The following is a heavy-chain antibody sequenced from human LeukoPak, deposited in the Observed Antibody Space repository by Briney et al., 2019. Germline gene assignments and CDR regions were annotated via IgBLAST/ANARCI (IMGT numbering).Heavy chain of an antibody. CDR1: GYTFSGFY. CDR2: INPNGGGT. V-gene: IGHV1-2*02. J-gene: IGHJ2*01. Sequence: EASVKASCKASGYTFSGFYMHWVRQAPGQGLEWMGWINPNGGGTDYAQKFQGRVTMTRDTSISTVYMELNRLTSDDTAVYYCARDRSRYFDLWGRGTLVTVSS. CDR3: ARDRSRYFDL.